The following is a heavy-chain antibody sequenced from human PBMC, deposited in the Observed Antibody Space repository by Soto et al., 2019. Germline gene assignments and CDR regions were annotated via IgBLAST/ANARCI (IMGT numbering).Heavy chain of an antibody. CDR3: AGRGLWYSGSYGWFDP. V-gene: IGHV1-69*13. J-gene: IGHJ5*02. Sequence: SVKVSCKASGGTFSSYAISWVRQAPGQGLEWMGGIIPIFGTANYAQKFQGRVTITADESTSTAYMELSSLRSEDTAVYYCAGRGLWYSGSYGWFDPWGQGTLVTV. CDR2: IIPIFGTA. CDR1: GGTFSSYA. D-gene: IGHD1-26*01.